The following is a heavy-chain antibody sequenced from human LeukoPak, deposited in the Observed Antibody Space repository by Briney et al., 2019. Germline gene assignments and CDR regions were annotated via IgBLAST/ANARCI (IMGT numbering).Heavy chain of an antibody. J-gene: IGHJ4*02. CDR1: GFTFSNYA. CDR3: ARGPPYYDFWSGYSDY. V-gene: IGHV3-23*01. D-gene: IGHD3-3*01. Sequence: GGSLRLSCAAPGFTFSNYAMNWVRQAPGKGLEWVSTISGNGGSTYYADSVKGRFTISRDNSKNTLYLQMNSLRAEDTAVYYCARGPPYYDFWSGYSDYWGQGTLVTVSS. CDR2: ISGNGGST.